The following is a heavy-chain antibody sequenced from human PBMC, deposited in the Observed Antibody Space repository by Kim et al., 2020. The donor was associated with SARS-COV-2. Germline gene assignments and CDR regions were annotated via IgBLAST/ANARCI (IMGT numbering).Heavy chain of an antibody. CDR1: GASISDYS. D-gene: IGHD3-16*01. J-gene: IGHJ4*02. Sequence: SETLSLTCTVSGASISDYSWSWVRQPPGKGLEWMGYTSYTGSTNYNPSLKNRVTITVDTSKNYFSLGLSSVTAADTAVYYCVGLGDYAFKDWGQGTLVTVSS. V-gene: IGHV4-59*08. CDR2: TSYTGST. CDR3: VGLGDYAFKD.